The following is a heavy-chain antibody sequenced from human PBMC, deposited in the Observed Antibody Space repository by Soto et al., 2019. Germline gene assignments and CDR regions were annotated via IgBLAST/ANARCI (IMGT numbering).Heavy chain of an antibody. Sequence: QVQLVQSGAEVKKPGSSVKVSCKASGDTFSSYAISWVRQAPGQGLEWMGGIIPIFATTNYAQKFQGRVTITXGEXTXKVYMELSSLRSEDTAVYYCAKTPPRTTATAYYFDYWGQGTLVTVSS. V-gene: IGHV1-69*05. CDR3: AKTPPRTTATAYYFDY. J-gene: IGHJ4*02. CDR2: IIPIFATT. D-gene: IGHD4-17*01. CDR1: GDTFSSYA.